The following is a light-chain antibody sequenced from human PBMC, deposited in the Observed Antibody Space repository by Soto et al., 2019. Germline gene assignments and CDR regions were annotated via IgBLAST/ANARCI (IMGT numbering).Light chain of an antibody. CDR1: QGVLYSSNNKNY. J-gene: IGKJ2*01. V-gene: IGKV4-1*01. CDR2: WAS. CDR3: QQYYSSPRT. Sequence: DIVMTQSPDSLAVSLGERATINCKSSQGVLYSSNNKNYLAWYQQKPGQPPKLLIYWASTRESGVPDRFSGSESGTDFTLTISSLQAEDVAVYYCQQYYSSPRTFGQGTKLEIK.